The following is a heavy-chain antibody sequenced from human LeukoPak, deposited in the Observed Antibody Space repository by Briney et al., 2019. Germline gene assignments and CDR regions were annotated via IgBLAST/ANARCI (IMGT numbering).Heavy chain of an antibody. D-gene: IGHD5-18*01. Sequence: PGGSLRLSCAASGFSFSNTWMNWVRQAPGKGLEWVGRIKRRSDGGATDYAAPVKGRFTISRDDSKNTLYLQMNTLKSEDTAVYYCTTDWRLSYGYWGQGTLVTVSS. CDR3: TTDWRLSYGY. CDR1: GFSFSNTW. CDR2: IKRRSDGGAT. J-gene: IGHJ4*02. V-gene: IGHV3-15*01.